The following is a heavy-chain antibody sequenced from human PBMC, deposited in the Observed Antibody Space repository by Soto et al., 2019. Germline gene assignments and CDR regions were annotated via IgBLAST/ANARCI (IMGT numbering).Heavy chain of an antibody. Sequence: PSQTLSLTCAISGDIVSSNSAAWNWIRQSPSRGLEWLGRTYYRSKWYNDYAVSVKSRITINPDTSKNQFSLQLNSVTPEDTAVYYCASEGITMVRGVIINWFDPWGQGTLVTVSS. CDR3: ASEGITMVRGVIINWFDP. CDR1: GDIVSSNSAA. V-gene: IGHV6-1*01. CDR2: TYYRSKWYN. D-gene: IGHD3-10*01. J-gene: IGHJ5*02.